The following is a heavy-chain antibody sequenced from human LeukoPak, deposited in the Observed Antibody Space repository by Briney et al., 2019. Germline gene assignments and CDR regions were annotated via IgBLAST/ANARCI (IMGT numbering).Heavy chain of an antibody. Sequence: PGGSLRLSCAASGFTFSSYSMNWVRQAPGKGLEWVSSISSSSYIYYADSVKGRFTISRDNAKNSLYLQMNSLRDEDTAVYYCARAFYGDYGMDVWGQGTTVTVSS. V-gene: IGHV3-21*01. CDR1: GFTFSSYS. CDR3: ARAFYGDYGMDV. D-gene: IGHD4-17*01. J-gene: IGHJ6*02. CDR2: ISSSSYI.